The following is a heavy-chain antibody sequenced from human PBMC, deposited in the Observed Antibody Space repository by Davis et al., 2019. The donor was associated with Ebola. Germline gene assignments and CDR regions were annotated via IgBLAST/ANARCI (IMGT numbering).Heavy chain of an antibody. CDR3: AKDLEFYDSSGYYSGFDY. Sequence: GESLKISCAASGFTFSSYGMHWVRQAPGKGLEWVAVISYDGSNKYYADSVKGRFTISRDNSKNTLYLQMNSLRAEDTAVYYCAKDLEFYDSSGYYSGFDYWGQGTLVTVSS. D-gene: IGHD3-22*01. J-gene: IGHJ4*02. CDR1: GFTFSSYG. CDR2: ISYDGSNK. V-gene: IGHV3-30*18.